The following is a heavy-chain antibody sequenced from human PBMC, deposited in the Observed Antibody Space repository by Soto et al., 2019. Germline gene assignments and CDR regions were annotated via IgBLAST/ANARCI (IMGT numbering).Heavy chain of an antibody. J-gene: IGHJ4*02. V-gene: IGHV4-59*08. D-gene: IGHD6-13*01. Sequence: QVQLQESGPGLVKPSETLSLTCTVSGGSISGYYWNWIRQSPGKGLEWLGHISDSGNTNYNPSLENRGTIFLDAPNNKFSLWLTFVTPADTAVYYCASRGRMTYSNNAFDFWGQGILVTVSS. CDR2: ISDSGNT. CDR3: ASRGRMTYSNNAFDF. CDR1: GGSISGYY.